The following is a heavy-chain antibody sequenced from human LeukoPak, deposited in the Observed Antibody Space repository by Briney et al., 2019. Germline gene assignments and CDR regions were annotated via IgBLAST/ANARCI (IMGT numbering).Heavy chain of an antibody. CDR1: GGSFSGYY. Sequence: SETLSLTCAVYGGSFSGYYWSWIRQPPGKGLEWIGEINHSGSTNYNPSLKSRVTISVDTSKNQFSLKLSSVTAVDTAVYYCASERVYGSGSYYRYYYMDVWGKGTTVTVSS. CDR3: ASERVYGSGSYYRYYYMDV. J-gene: IGHJ6*03. V-gene: IGHV4-34*01. D-gene: IGHD3-10*01. CDR2: INHSGST.